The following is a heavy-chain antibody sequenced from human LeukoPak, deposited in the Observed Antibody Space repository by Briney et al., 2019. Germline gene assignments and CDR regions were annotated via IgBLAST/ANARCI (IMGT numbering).Heavy chain of an antibody. Sequence: SETLSLTCTVSGDSISSYYWSWIRQPPGKGLEWIAYVYYTGSANYNPSLKSRVTISVDTSKNQFSLELSSVTAADTAVYYCAKDGGPAPPWLDPWGQGTLVTVSS. CDR2: VYYTGSA. CDR1: GDSISSYY. V-gene: IGHV4-59*01. D-gene: IGHD3-3*01. J-gene: IGHJ5*02. CDR3: AKDGGPAPPWLDP.